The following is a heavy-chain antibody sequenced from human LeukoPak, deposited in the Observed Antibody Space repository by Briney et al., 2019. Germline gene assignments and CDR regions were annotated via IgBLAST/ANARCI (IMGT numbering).Heavy chain of an antibody. V-gene: IGHV1-46*01. J-gene: IGHJ6*02. CDR2: INPSGGST. CDR3: ARDVQNVLRYFDWLSRPGAYYYYGMDV. CDR1: GYTFTSYY. D-gene: IGHD3-9*01. Sequence: ASVKVSCKASGYTFTSYYMHWVRQAPGQGLEWVGIINPSGGSTSYAQKFQGRVTMTRDTSTSTVYMELSSLRSEDTAVYYCARDVQNVLRYFDWLSRPGAYYYYGMDVWGQGTTVTVSS.